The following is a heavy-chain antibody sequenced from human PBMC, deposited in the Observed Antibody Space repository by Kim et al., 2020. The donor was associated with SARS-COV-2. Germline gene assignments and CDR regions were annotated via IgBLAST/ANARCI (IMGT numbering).Heavy chain of an antibody. CDR3: ARDTAPYGMDV. J-gene: IGHJ6*02. Sequence: SETLSLTCAVYGGSFSGYYWSWIRQPPGKGLEWIGEINHSGSTNYNPSLKSRVTISVDTSKNQFSLKLSSVTAADTAVYYCARDTAPYGMDVWGQGTTGTVSS. V-gene: IGHV4-34*01. D-gene: IGHD5-18*01. CDR2: INHSGST. CDR1: GGSFSGYY.